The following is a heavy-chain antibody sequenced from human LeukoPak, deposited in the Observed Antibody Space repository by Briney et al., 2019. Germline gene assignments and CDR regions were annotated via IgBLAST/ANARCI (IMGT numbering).Heavy chain of an antibody. V-gene: IGHV3-23*01. CDR3: AKALPVADN. Sequence: GGSLRLSCAASGLTGSHNYVSWVRQAPGKGLEWVSAISGSGGSTYYADSVKGRFTISRDNSKNTLYLQMNSLRAEDTAVYYCAKALPVADNWGQGTLVTVSS. CDR2: ISGSGGST. CDR1: GLTGSHNY. D-gene: IGHD6-19*01. J-gene: IGHJ4*02.